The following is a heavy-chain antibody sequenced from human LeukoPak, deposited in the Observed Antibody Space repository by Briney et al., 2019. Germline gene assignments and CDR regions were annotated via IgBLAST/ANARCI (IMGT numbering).Heavy chain of an antibody. Sequence: KSGGSLRLSCAASGFTFSSYSMNWVRQAPGKGLEWVSSISSSSSYIYYADLVKGRFTISRDNAKNSLYLQMNSLRAEDTAVYYCARGGVLGRLGYWGQGTLVTVSS. V-gene: IGHV3-21*01. CDR2: ISSSSSYI. D-gene: IGHD1-26*01. J-gene: IGHJ4*02. CDR3: ARGGVLGRLGY. CDR1: GFTFSSYS.